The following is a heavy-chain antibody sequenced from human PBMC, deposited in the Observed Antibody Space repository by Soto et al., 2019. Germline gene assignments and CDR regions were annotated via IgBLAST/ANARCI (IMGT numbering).Heavy chain of an antibody. D-gene: IGHD3-16*01. CDR1: GDTISSTRW. V-gene: IGHV4-4*02. CDR2: IYHLGRT. J-gene: IGHJ4*02. Sequence: SETLSLTCTVSGDTISSTRWWSWVRLSPGKGLEWIGEIYHLGRTNYNPSLKSRVTLSIDKPNNQFSLTLTSVTAADTAVYFCARTWGSTNDSWGRGTLVTVSS. CDR3: ARTWGSTNDS.